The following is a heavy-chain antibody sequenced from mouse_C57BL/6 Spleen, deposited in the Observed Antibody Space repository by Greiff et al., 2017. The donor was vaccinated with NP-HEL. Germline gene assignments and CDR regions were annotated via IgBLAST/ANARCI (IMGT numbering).Heavy chain of an antibody. CDR3: ARPITTAVATGAMDY. J-gene: IGHJ4*01. CDR2: INPSTGGT. V-gene: IGHV1-42*01. D-gene: IGHD1-1*01. CDR1: GYSFTGYY. Sequence: EVKLMESGPELVKPGASVKISCKASGYSFTGYYMNWVKQSPEKSLEWIGEINPSTGGTTYNQKFKAKATLTVDKSSSTAYMQLKSLTSEDSAVYYCARPITTAVATGAMDYWGQGTSVTVSS.